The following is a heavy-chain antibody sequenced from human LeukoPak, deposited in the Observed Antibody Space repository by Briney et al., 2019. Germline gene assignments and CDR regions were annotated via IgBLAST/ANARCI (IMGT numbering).Heavy chain of an antibody. D-gene: IGHD3-9*01. CDR3: AKPYSGTILIGWFDP. Sequence: PGGSLRLSCAASGFTFSSYAMTWVRQAPGKGLEWVSIITGSGGSTSYADSVKGRFTISRDNSKNTLYLQMNSLRAEDTALYDCAKPYSGTILIGWFDPWGEGTLVTVP. CDR2: ITGSGGST. V-gene: IGHV3-23*01. CDR1: GFTFSSYA. J-gene: IGHJ5*02.